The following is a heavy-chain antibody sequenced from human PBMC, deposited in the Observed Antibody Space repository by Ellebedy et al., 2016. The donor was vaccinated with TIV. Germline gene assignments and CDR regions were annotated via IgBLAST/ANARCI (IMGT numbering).Heavy chain of an antibody. CDR3: ARDALSITILHPSMDV. Sequence: AASVKVSCKASGYTFTSYGISWARQAPGQGLEWMGIINPSGGSTSYAQKFQGRVTMTRDTSTSTVYMELSSLRSEDTAVYYCARDALSITILHPSMDVWGQGTTVTVSS. CDR1: GYTFTSYG. D-gene: IGHD3-9*01. V-gene: IGHV1-46*01. CDR2: INPSGGST. J-gene: IGHJ6*02.